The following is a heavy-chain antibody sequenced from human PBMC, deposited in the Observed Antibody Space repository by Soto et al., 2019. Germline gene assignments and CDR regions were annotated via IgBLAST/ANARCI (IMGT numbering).Heavy chain of an antibody. CDR3: ARDPAGIAAAYNWFDP. V-gene: IGHV3-21*01. D-gene: IGHD6-13*01. Sequence: GGSLRLSCAASGFTFSSYSMNWVRQAPGKGLEWVSSISSSSSYIYYADSVKGRFTISRDNAKNSLYLQMNSLRAEDTAVYYCARDPAGIAAAYNWFDPWGQGTLVTVS. J-gene: IGHJ5*02. CDR1: GFTFSSYS. CDR2: ISSSSSYI.